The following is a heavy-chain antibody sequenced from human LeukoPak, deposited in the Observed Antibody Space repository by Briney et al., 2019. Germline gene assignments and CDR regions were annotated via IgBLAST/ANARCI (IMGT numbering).Heavy chain of an antibody. CDR2: IIPIFGTA. D-gene: IGHD4-17*01. V-gene: IGHV1-69*13. Sequence: SVKVSCEASGGTFSSYAISWVRQAPGQGLEWMGGIIPIFGTANYAQKFQGRVTITADESTSTAYMELSSLRSEDTAVYYCASARDYGDYESYYGMDVWGQGTTVTVSS. CDR1: GGTFSSYA. J-gene: IGHJ6*02. CDR3: ASARDYGDYESYYGMDV.